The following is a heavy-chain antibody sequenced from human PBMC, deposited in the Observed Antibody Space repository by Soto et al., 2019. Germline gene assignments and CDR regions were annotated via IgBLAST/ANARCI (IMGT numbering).Heavy chain of an antibody. CDR1: GFTFSSYE. D-gene: IGHD3-9*01. J-gene: IGHJ4*02. Sequence: GGSLRLSCAASGFTFSSYEMNWVRQAPGKGLEWVSYISSSGSTIYYADSVKGRFTISRDNAKNSLYLQMNGLRAEDTAVYYCASTFYDILTGSSPGPFDYWGQGTLVTVSS. V-gene: IGHV3-48*03. CDR2: ISSSGSTI. CDR3: ASTFYDILTGSSPGPFDY.